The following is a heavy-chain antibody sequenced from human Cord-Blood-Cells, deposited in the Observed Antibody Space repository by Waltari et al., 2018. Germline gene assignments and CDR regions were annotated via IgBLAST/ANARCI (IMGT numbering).Heavy chain of an antibody. CDR3: ASTNDAFDI. CDR2: IKQDGSEK. Sequence: EVQLVESGGGLVQPGGSLRLSCAASGFTFSSDWMSWVRQAPGKGLEWVANIKQDGSEKYYVDSVKGRFTISRDNAKNSLYLQMNSLRAEDTAVYYCASTNDAFDIWGQGTMVTVSS. D-gene: IGHD2-8*01. V-gene: IGHV3-7*01. CDR1: GFTFSSDW. J-gene: IGHJ3*02.